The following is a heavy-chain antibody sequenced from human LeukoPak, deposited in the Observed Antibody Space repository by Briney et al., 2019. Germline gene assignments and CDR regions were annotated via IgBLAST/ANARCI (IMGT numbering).Heavy chain of an antibody. CDR3: ARDDGSSWYFDY. D-gene: IGHD6-13*01. V-gene: IGHV3-48*03. CDR1: GFTFTSYE. Sequence: TGGSLRLSCAASGFTFTSYEMTWVRQAPGKGLEWVSYIISSGSPMYHADSVKGRFTVSRDNAKNSLYLQMNSLRGEDTAIYYCARDDGSSWYFDYWGQGTLVTVSS. J-gene: IGHJ4*02. CDR2: IISSGSPM.